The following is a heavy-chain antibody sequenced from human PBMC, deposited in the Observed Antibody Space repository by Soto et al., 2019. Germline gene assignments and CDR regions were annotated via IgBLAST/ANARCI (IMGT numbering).Heavy chain of an antibody. CDR1: GYTFTNYA. J-gene: IGHJ3*02. CDR2: INANSGST. V-gene: IGHV1-2*02. CDR3: ARGGGYSSSDAFDI. D-gene: IGHD6-13*01. Sequence: ASVKVSCKASGYTFTNYAMHWVRQAPGQRLEWMGWINANSGSTKYSQKFQGRVTMTRDTSISTAYMELSRLRSDDTAVYYCARGGGYSSSDAFDIWGQGTMVTVSS.